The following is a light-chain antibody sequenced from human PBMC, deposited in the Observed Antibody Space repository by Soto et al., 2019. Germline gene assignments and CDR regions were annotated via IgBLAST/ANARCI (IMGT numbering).Light chain of an antibody. V-gene: IGKV1-39*01. J-gene: IGKJ5*01. CDR2: AAS. CDR1: QSIRRF. Sequence: DIQMTQSPSSLSASVGDRVTITCRASQSIRRFLNWYQQKPGKAPKLLIYAASSLESGVPSRFSGSGSGTGFTLTISSPQPEDFATYHCQQSYITPVTFGQGTRLEIK. CDR3: QQSYITPVT.